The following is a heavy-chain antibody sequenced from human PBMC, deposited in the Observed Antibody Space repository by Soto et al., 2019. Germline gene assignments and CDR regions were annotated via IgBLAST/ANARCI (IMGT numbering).Heavy chain of an antibody. V-gene: IGHV5-51*01. J-gene: IGHJ6*02. CDR1: GYTFTHYL. CDR3: AASIFYYGMDV. Sequence: GASLKLSCTGSGYTFTHYLIGWVRQMPGKGPEWMGIIYPGDSDTKYNPSFQGQVTISADKSITTTYLQWSSLKASDTAIYYCAASIFYYGMDVWGQGTTVTVSS. CDR2: IYPGDSDT.